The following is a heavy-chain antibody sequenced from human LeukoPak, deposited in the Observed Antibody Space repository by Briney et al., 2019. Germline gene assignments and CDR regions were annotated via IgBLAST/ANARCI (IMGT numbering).Heavy chain of an antibody. J-gene: IGHJ6*03. Sequence: ASVKVSCKASGYTFTSYGISWVRQAPGQGLEWMGWISAYNGNTNYAQKLQGRVTMTTDTSTSTAYMELRSLRSDDTAVYYCARAERFFGDYYYYYYMDVWGKGTTVTVSS. CDR3: ARAERFFGDYYYYYYMDV. V-gene: IGHV1-18*01. CDR1: GYTFTSYG. D-gene: IGHD4-17*01. CDR2: ISAYNGNT.